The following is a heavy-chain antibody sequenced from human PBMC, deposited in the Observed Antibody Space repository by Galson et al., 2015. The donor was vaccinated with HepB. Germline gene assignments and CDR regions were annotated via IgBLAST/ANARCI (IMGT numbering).Heavy chain of an antibody. V-gene: IGHV3-30*18. D-gene: IGHD3-3*01. CDR1: GFTLSSYG. CDR3: AKDGRRITIFGVVIQYYFDY. CDR2: ISYDGSNK. J-gene: IGHJ4*02. Sequence: SLRLSCAASGFTLSSYGMHWVRQAPGKGLEWVAVISYDGSNKYYTDSVKGRFTISRDNSKNTLHLQMNSLRAEDTAVYYCAKDGRRITIFGVVIQYYFDYWGQGTLVTVSS.